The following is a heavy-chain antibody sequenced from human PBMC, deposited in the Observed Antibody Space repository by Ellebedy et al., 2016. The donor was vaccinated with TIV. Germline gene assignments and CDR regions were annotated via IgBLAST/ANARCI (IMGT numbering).Heavy chain of an antibody. CDR3: ALTSGYDLGDAFDI. D-gene: IGHD5-12*01. Sequence: SGPTLVKPTQTLTLTCTFSGFSLSTSGVGVGWIRQPPGKALEWLALIYWNDDKRYSPSLKSRLTITKDTSKNQVVLTMTNMDPVDTATYYCALTSGYDLGDAFDIWGQGTMVTVSS. V-gene: IGHV2-5*01. CDR2: IYWNDDK. CDR1: GFSLSTSGVG. J-gene: IGHJ3*02.